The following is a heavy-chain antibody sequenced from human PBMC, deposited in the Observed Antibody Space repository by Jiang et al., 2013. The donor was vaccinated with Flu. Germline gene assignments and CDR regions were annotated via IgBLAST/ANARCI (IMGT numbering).Heavy chain of an antibody. V-gene: IGHV1-69*04. D-gene: IGHD4-23*01. J-gene: IGHJ5*02. CDR1: GGTFSSYA. Sequence: SGAEVKKPGSSVKVSCKASGGTFSSYAISWVRQAPGQGLEWMGRIIPILGIANYAQKFQGRVTITADKSTSTAYMELSSLRSEDTAVYYCARDYGGSSGWFDPWGQGTLVTVSS. CDR3: ARDYGGSSGWFDP. CDR2: IIPILGIA.